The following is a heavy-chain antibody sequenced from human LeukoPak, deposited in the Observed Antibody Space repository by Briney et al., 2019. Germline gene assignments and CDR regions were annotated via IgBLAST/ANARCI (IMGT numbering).Heavy chain of an antibody. CDR2: INKDGSEK. J-gene: IGHJ4*02. Sequence: GGSLRLSCVASGFTFSGYWMSWVRQAPGKGLEWVANINKDGSEKYYVDSVKGRFTISRDNANKLLCLQMNSLRDEDTAVYYCARDGSSFDYWGQGTLVTVSS. CDR3: ARDGSSFDY. CDR1: GFTFSGYW. D-gene: IGHD1-1*01. V-gene: IGHV3-7*01.